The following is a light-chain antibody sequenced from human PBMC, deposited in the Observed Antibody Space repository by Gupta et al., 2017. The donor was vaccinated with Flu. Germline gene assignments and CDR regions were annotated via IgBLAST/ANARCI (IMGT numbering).Light chain of an antibody. J-gene: IGKJ5*01. Sequence: DIQMTQSPSSLSASVGDRVTITCRASQSISSYLNWYQQKPGKAPKLLIYAASSLQSGVPSRFSGSGCGTDFTLTISSRQPEDFATYYCQQSDSTPLVTFGQGTRLEIK. CDR3: QQSDSTPLVT. V-gene: IGKV1-39*01. CDR2: AAS. CDR1: QSISSY.